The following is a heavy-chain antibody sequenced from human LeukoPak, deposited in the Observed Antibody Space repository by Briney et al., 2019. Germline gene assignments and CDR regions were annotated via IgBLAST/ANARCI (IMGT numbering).Heavy chain of an antibody. D-gene: IGHD1-26*01. CDR3: AKSGGYGLIDY. CDR1: GGSFGGYY. J-gene: IGHJ4*02. V-gene: IGHV4-34*01. Sequence: PSETLSLTCAVYGGSFGGYYWSWIRQPPGKGLEWIGSIYSSGSTYYNASLQSRVTISIETSKNQISLRLNSVTAADTAMYYCAKSGGYGLIDYWGQGTLVTVSS. CDR2: IYSSGST.